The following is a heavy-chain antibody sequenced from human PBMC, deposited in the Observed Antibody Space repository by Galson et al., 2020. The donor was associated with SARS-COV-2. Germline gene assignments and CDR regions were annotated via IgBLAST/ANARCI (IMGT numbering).Heavy chain of an antibody. Sequence: ASVKVSCKASGYTFPSYYLHWVRQAPGQGLEWVGIINPRDDITAYAQKFQGRVTMTRDTSTSTVYMELSSLRPEDTAVYYCAREWGETRSSVFGYWGRGTLVTVSS. V-gene: IGHV1-46*01. CDR2: INPRDDIT. J-gene: IGHJ4*02. CDR1: GYTFPSYY. CDR3: AREWGETRSSVFGY. D-gene: IGHD1-26*01.